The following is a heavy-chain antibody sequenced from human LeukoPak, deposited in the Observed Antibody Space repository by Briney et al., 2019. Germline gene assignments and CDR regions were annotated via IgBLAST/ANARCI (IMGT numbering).Heavy chain of an antibody. D-gene: IGHD3-3*01. CDR2: ISGSGGST. CDR1: GFTFSSYA. J-gene: IGHJ4*02. CDR3: AKLPYVEWLSLYYFDY. Sequence: GGSLRLSCAASGFTFSSYAMNWVRQSPGKGLEWVSAISGSGGSTYYADSVKGRFTISRDNSKNTLYLQMNSLRAEDTAVYYCAKLPYVEWLSLYYFDYWGQGTLVTVSS. V-gene: IGHV3-23*01.